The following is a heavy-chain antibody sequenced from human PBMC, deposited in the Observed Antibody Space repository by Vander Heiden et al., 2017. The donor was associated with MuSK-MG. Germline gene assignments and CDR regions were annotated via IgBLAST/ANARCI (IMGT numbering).Heavy chain of an antibody. D-gene: IGHD3-10*01. CDR2: TNPGGGST. J-gene: IGHJ4*02. CDR3: AREGVRGVISRGYFDY. Sequence: QVQLVQSGAEVKKPGASVKVSCKASGYTFTSYYMHWVRQAPGQGLEWMGITNPGGGSTSYAQTFQGRVTMTRDTSTSTVYMELSSLRFEDTAVYYGAREGVRGVISRGYFDYWGQGTLVTVSS. CDR1: GYTFTSYY. V-gene: IGHV1-46*03.